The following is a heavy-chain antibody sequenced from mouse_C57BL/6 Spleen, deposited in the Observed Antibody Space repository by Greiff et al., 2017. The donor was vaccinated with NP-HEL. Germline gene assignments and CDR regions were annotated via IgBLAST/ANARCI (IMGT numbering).Heavy chain of an antibody. J-gene: IGHJ2*01. CDR1: GYTFTSYW. CDR2: IHPNSGST. Sequence: QVQLQQSGAELVKPGASVKLSCKASGYTFTSYWMHWVKQRPGQGLEWIGMIHPNSGSTNYNEKFKSKATLTVDKSSSTAYMQLSSLTSEDSAVYYCARGKPCDYFDYWGQGTTLTVSS. CDR3: ARGKPCDYFDY. V-gene: IGHV1-64*01.